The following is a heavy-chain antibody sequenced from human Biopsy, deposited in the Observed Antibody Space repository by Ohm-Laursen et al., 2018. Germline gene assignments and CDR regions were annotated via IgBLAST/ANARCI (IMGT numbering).Heavy chain of an antibody. CDR2: INHSGST. J-gene: IGHJ4*02. Sequence: TLSLTCVVYGGSFSGYYWSWIRQPPGKGLEWIGEINHSGSTNYNPPLKSRVTISVDTSKNQFSLKLSSVTAADTAVYYCARGRLRAVARFDYWGQGTLVTVSS. CDR1: GGSFSGYY. V-gene: IGHV4-34*01. CDR3: ARGRLRAVARFDY. D-gene: IGHD6-19*01.